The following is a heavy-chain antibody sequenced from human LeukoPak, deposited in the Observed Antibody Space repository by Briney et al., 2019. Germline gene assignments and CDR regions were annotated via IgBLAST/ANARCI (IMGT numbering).Heavy chain of an antibody. Sequence: PSETLSLTCTVSGGSISSHYWSWIRQPPGKGLEWIAYIYYSGSTNYNPSLKSRATISVDTSKKQFSLKLSSVTAADTAVYYCARGLWNILTGYYIDYWGQGSLVTVSS. V-gene: IGHV4-59*11. CDR2: IYYSGST. CDR1: GGSISSHY. CDR3: ARGLWNILTGYYIDY. J-gene: IGHJ4*02. D-gene: IGHD3-9*01.